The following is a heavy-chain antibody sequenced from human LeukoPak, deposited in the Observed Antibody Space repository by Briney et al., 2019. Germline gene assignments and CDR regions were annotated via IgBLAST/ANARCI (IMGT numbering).Heavy chain of an antibody. CDR2: ITSSSIYK. D-gene: IGHD3-10*01. V-gene: IGHV3-21*01. J-gene: IGHJ4*02. CDR1: GFTFSTYA. CDR3: ARDGITMRILEY. Sequence: GGSLRLSCAASGFTFSTYAMNWVRQAPGKGLEWVSSITSSSIYKYYADSMKGRFTISRDNAKNSLYLQMDSLRAEDTAVYYCARDGITMRILEYWGQGTLVTVSS.